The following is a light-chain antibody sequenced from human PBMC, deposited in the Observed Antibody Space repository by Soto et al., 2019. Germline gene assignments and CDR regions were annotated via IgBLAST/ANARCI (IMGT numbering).Light chain of an antibody. Sequence: ETVLTQSPATLSLSPGERATLSCRASQSVKTYLAWYQQKPGQVPRLLIYDASNRATGIPARFSCSGSGTDFTLTISSLAPEDFAVYYCQSRSSWPPVLTFGGGTKVEIK. CDR3: QSRSSWPPVLT. CDR1: QSVKTY. J-gene: IGKJ4*01. CDR2: DAS. V-gene: IGKV3-11*01.